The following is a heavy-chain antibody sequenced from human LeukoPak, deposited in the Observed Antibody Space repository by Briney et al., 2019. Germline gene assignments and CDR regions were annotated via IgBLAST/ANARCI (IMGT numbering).Heavy chain of an antibody. V-gene: IGHV4-39*07. CDR3: ARPLSGSYSYFDY. Sequence: SETLSLTCTVSGGSISSSNYYWGWIRQPPGKGLEWIGEINHSGSTNYNPSLKSRVTISVDTSKNQFSLKLSSVTAADTAVYYCARPLSGSYSYFDYWGQGTLVTVSS. CDR2: INHSGST. CDR1: GGSISSSNYY. D-gene: IGHD1-26*01. J-gene: IGHJ4*02.